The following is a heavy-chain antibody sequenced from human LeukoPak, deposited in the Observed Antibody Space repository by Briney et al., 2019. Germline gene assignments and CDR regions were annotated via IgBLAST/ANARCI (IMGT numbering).Heavy chain of an antibody. Sequence: GGSLRLSCAASGFTFSSYSMNCVRQAPGKGLEWVSSISSSSSYIYYADSVKGRFTISRDNAKNSLYLQMNSLRAEDTAVYYCAREAPTSCHDYWGQGTLVTVSS. V-gene: IGHV3-21*01. CDR2: ISSSSSYI. CDR3: AREAPTSCHDY. CDR1: GFTFSSYS. J-gene: IGHJ4*02. D-gene: IGHD2-2*01.